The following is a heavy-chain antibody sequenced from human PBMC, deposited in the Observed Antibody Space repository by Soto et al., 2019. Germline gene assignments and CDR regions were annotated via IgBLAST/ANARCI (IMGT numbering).Heavy chain of an antibody. V-gene: IGHV3-30-3*01. Sequence: QVQLVESGGGVVQPGRSLRLSCAASGFTFSSYAMHWVRQAPGKGLEWVAVISYDGSNKYYADSVKGRFTISRDNSKKTLYLQMNSLRAKDTAVYYCARGWGTSALENWGQGTLVTVSS. CDR3: ARGWGTSALEN. CDR1: GFTFSSYA. D-gene: IGHD2-2*01. J-gene: IGHJ4*02. CDR2: ISYDGSNK.